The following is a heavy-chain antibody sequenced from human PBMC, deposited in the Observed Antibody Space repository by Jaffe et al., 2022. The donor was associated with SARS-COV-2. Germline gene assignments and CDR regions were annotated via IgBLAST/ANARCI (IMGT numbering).Heavy chain of an antibody. V-gene: IGHV1-69*01. D-gene: IGHD6-6*01. J-gene: IGHJ4*02. CDR1: GGTFSSYA. Sequence: QVQLVQSGAEVKKPGSSVKVSCKASGGTFSSYAISWVRQAPGQGLEWMGGIIPIFGTANYAQKFQGRVTITADESTSTAYMELSSLRSEDTAVYYCASSPPPEYSSSVRPYYFDYWGQGTLVTVSS. CDR3: ASSPPPEYSSSVRPYYFDY. CDR2: IIPIFGTA.